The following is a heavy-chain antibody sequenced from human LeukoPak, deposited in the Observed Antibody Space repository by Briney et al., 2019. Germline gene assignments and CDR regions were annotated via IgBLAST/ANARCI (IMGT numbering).Heavy chain of an antibody. J-gene: IGHJ4*02. CDR1: GGSISSGGYY. V-gene: IGHV4-31*03. CDR2: IYYSGST. CDR3: ARDPYGAHFDY. D-gene: IGHD1-26*01. Sequence: PSETLSLTCTVSGGSISSGGYYWSWIRQHPGKGLEWIGYIYYSGSTYYNLSLKSRVTISVDTSKNQSSLKLSSVTAADTAVYYCARDPYGAHFDYWGQGTLVTVSS.